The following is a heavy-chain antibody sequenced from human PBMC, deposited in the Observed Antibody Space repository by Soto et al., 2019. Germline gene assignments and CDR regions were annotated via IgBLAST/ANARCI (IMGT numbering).Heavy chain of an antibody. D-gene: IGHD4-17*01. CDR2: IFYSGTT. CDR3: ARETYGDYVGYFDP. CDR1: GGSVYSDGYY. Sequence: SETLSLTCIVSGGSVYSDGYYWSWIRQPPGKRPEWIGYIFYSGTTQYSPALASRVTISLETSKNQFSLKVRSVTAADTAVYYCARETYGDYVGYFDPWGQGIQVTVSS. J-gene: IGHJ5*02. V-gene: IGHV4-61*08.